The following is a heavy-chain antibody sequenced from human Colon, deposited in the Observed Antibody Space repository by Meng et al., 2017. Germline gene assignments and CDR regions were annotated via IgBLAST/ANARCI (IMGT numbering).Heavy chain of an antibody. CDR2: INTDASIT. J-gene: IGHJ4*02. CDR3: ARDADWVIFDH. D-gene: IGHD3-9*01. V-gene: IGHV3-74*03. CDR1: GFTFSSYN. Sequence: GGSLRLSYAASGFTFSSYNMHWVRQTPGEGLVWVSRINTDASITTYADSVKGRFTISRDDAKNTVYLQMNSLRAEDTAVYYCARDADWVIFDHWGQGALVTVSS.